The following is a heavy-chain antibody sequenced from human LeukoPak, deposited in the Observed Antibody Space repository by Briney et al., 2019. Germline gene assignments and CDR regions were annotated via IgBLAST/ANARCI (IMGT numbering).Heavy chain of an antibody. CDR2: MNPNSGNT. V-gene: IGHV1-8*03. J-gene: IGHJ4*02. Sequence: VSVKVSCKASGYTFTSYDINWVRQATGQGLEWMGWMNPNSGNTGYAQKFQGRVTITRNTSISTAYMELSSLRSEDTAVYYCARVVVVPAARYYFDYWGQGTLVTVSS. D-gene: IGHD2-2*01. CDR1: GYTFTSYD. CDR3: ARVVVVPAARYYFDY.